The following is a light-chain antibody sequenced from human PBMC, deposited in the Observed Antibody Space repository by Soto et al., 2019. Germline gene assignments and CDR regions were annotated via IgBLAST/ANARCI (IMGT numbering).Light chain of an antibody. CDR3: QQSNNHPIS. Sequence: IVLKQSPATLSLSPGERATLSCRASRSVSNYLAWYQQKPGLAPRLLIYDASNRATGIPARFSGSGSGTEFTLTISSLQPEDFATYYCQQSNNHPISFGQGTRLEIK. CDR1: RSVSNY. V-gene: IGKV3-11*01. CDR2: DAS. J-gene: IGKJ5*01.